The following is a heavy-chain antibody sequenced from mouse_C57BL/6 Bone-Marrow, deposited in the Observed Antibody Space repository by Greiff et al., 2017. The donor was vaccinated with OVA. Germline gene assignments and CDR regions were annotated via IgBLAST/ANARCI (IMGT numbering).Heavy chain of an antibody. J-gene: IGHJ2*01. CDR2: ISYSGST. Sequence: EVQLVESGPGLAKPSQTLSLTCSVTGYSITSDYWNWLRKFPGNKLEYMGYISYSGSTYYNPSLKSRISITRDTSKNQYYLQLNSVTTEDTATYYCASGGVYGPVPFDYWGQGTTLTVSS. CDR1: GYSITSDY. CDR3: ASGGVYGPVPFDY. V-gene: IGHV3-8*01. D-gene: IGHD1-1*02.